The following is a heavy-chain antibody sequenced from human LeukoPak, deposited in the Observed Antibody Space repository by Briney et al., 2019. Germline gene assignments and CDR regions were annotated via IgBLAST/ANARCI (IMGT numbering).Heavy chain of an antibody. D-gene: IGHD2-2*01. V-gene: IGHV4-61*05. Sequence: SETLSLTCTVSGGSISSSSYYWGWIRQPPGKGLEWIGYIYSSGSTNYNPSLKSRVTMSVDTSKNQFSLKVSSVTAADTAVYYCAKFRVPASLDLVFDVWGQGTMVTVSS. CDR2: IYSSGST. CDR1: GGSISSSSYY. J-gene: IGHJ3*01. CDR3: AKFRVPASLDLVFDV.